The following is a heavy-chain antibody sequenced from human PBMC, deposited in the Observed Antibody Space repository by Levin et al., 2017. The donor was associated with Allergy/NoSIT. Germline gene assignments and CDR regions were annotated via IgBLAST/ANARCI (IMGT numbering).Heavy chain of an antibody. CDR2: IWYDGSNK. Sequence: GGSLRLSCAASGFTFSSYGMHWVRQAPGKGLEWVAVIWYDGSNKYYADSVKGRFTISRDNSKNTLYLQMNSLRAEDTAVYYCAREGYYGSGSDYWGQGTLVTVSS. CDR1: GFTFSSYG. J-gene: IGHJ4*02. V-gene: IGHV3-33*01. D-gene: IGHD3-10*01. CDR3: AREGYYGSGSDY.